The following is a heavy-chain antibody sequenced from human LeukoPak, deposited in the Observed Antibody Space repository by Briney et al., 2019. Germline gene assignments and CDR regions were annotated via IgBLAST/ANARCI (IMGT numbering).Heavy chain of an antibody. J-gene: IGHJ5*01. CDR1: GFSVSNYY. V-gene: IGHV3-66*03. Sequence: GGSLRLSCAGSGFSVSNYYMNWVRQAPGKGLEWVSLIRDSGATFYADSVKGRFTISRDNSKNTIYLQMNRLRVEDTAVYFCSRDRAVTQVWVEFDSWGQGTQVTVSS. D-gene: IGHD3-16*01. CDR3: SRDRAVTQVWVEFDS. CDR2: IRDSGAT.